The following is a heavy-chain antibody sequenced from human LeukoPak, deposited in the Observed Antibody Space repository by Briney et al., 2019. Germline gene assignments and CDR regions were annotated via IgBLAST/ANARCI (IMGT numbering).Heavy chain of an antibody. CDR3: AAIVVVPAANAFDI. J-gene: IGHJ3*02. D-gene: IGHD2-2*01. CDR2: IYYSGST. CDR1: GGSISSSSYY. Sequence: SETLSLTCTVSGGSISSSSYYWGWIRQPPGKGLEWIGSIYYSGSTYYNPSLKSRVTISVDTSKNQFSLKLSSVTAADTAVYYCAAIVVVPAANAFDIWAKGQWSPSLQ. V-gene: IGHV4-39*01.